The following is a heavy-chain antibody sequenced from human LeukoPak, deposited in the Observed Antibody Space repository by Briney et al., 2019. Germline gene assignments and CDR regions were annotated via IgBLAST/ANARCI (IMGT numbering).Heavy chain of an antibody. CDR2: IDASGGST. CDR3: AKGSGSGWYGWFAP. D-gene: IGHD6-19*01. V-gene: IGHV3-23*01. J-gene: IGHJ5*02. CDR1: GFTFSSYA. Sequence: PGGSLRLSCAASGFTFSSYAMTWVRQAPGKGLEWVSSIDASGGSTYYADSVKGRFTISRDNSKNTFYLQMTTLRADDTAVYYCAKGSGSGWYGWFAPWGQGTLVTVSS.